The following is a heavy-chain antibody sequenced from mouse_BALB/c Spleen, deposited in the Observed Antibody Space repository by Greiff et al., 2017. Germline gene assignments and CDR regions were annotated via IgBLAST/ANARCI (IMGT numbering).Heavy chain of an antibody. CDR3: ARSGTVVATYYAMDY. CDR1: GFTFSSFG. CDR2: ISSGSSTI. D-gene: IGHD1-1*01. Sequence: EVQLVESGGGLVQPGGSRKLSCAASGFTFSSFGMHWVRQAPEKGLEWVAYISSGSSTIYYADTVKGRFTISRDNPKNTLFLQMTSLRSEDTAMYYCARSGTVVATYYAMDYWGQGTSVTVSS. J-gene: IGHJ4*01. V-gene: IGHV5-17*02.